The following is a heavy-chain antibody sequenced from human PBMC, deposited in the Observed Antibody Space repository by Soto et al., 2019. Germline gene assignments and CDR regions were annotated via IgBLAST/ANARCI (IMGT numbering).Heavy chain of an antibody. CDR3: AGAQDRNLPSGY. CDR2: IIPILGIA. D-gene: IGHD1-1*01. J-gene: IGHJ4*02. CDR1: GGTFSSYT. Sequence: SVKVSCKASGGTFSSYTISWVRQAPGQGLEWMGRIIPILGIANYAQKFQGRVTITADKSTSTAYMELSSLRSEDTAVYYRAGAQDRNLPSGYWGQGTLVTVSS. V-gene: IGHV1-69*02.